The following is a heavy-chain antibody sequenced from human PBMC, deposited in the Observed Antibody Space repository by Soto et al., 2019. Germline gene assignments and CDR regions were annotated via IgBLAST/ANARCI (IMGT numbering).Heavy chain of an antibody. J-gene: IGHJ4*02. D-gene: IGHD3-22*01. CDR1: GFTFSSYA. CDR3: ASTYDRSDY. CDR2: ISYDGSNK. V-gene: IGHV3-30-3*01. Sequence: QVPLVESGGGVVQPGRSLRLSCAASGFTFSSYAMHWVRQAPGKGLEWVAVISYDGSNKYYADSVKGRFTISRDNSKNTLYLQMNSLRAEDTAVYYCASTYDRSDYWGQGTLVTVSS.